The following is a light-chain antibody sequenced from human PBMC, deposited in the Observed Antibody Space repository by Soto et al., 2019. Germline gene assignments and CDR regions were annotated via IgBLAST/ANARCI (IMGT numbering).Light chain of an antibody. J-gene: IGKJ4*01. CDR2: GSS. V-gene: IGKV3-15*01. CDR1: QSVSSN. Sequence: EIVMTQSPATLSVSPGERATLSCRASQSVSSNLAWYQQKPGQAPRLLIYGSSTRATGIPARFSVSGSGTEFTLTISSLQSEDFAVYYCQQYNKWPLTFGGGTKVEI. CDR3: QQYNKWPLT.